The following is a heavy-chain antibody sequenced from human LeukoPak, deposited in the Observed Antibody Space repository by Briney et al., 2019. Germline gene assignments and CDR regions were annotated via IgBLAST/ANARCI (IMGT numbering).Heavy chain of an antibody. J-gene: IGHJ6*02. Sequence: GGSLRLSCAASGFTFSSYSMNWVRQAPGKGLEWVSSISSSSSYIYYADSVKGRFTISRDNAKNSLYLQMNSLRAEDTAVYYCARDRSRELLRYYYYGMDVWGQGTTVTVSS. CDR2: ISSSSSYI. D-gene: IGHD1-26*01. CDR1: GFTFSSYS. V-gene: IGHV3-21*01. CDR3: ARDRSRELLRYYYYGMDV.